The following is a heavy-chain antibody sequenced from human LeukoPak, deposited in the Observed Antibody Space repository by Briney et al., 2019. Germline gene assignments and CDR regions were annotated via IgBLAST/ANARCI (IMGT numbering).Heavy chain of an antibody. CDR3: AEDQKLQPFHY. D-gene: IGHD2-15*01. CDR1: GFVFSTYG. V-gene: IGHV3-30*02. Sequence: GGSLRLSCTASGFVFSTYGMHWVRQAPGKGLEWISFIQFDGSDEFYADSVKGRFIISRGNSKNTLYLQMNSLRTEDTSVYYCAEDQKLQPFHYWGQGTLVTVSS. CDR2: IQFDGSDE. J-gene: IGHJ4*02.